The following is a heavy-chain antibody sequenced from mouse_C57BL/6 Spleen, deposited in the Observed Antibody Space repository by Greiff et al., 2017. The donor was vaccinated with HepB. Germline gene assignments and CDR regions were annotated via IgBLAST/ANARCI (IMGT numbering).Heavy chain of an antibody. V-gene: IGHV1-82*01. CDR1: GYAFSSSW. Sequence: QVQLQQSGPELVKPGASVKISCKASGYAFSSSWMNWVKQRPGKGLEWIGRIYPGDGDTNYNGKFKGKATLTADKSSSTAYMQLSSLTSEDSAVYFGARSIYYYGSSYVGFDYWGQGTTLTVSS. CDR3: ARSIYYYGSSYVGFDY. CDR2: IYPGDGDT. D-gene: IGHD1-1*01. J-gene: IGHJ2*01.